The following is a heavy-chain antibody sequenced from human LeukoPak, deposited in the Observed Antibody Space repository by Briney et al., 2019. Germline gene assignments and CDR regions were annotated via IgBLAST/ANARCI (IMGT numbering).Heavy chain of an antibody. CDR1: GFTFRSYS. Sequence: GGSLRLSCAASGFTFRSYSMNWVRQAPGKGLEWVSYISSSSDYRYYADSVKGRFTISRDNAKDSLYLQMSSLRAEDTAVYYCARALYDFWSGYYPIFDYWGQGTLVTVSS. CDR3: ARALYDFWSGYYPIFDY. J-gene: IGHJ4*02. D-gene: IGHD3-3*01. V-gene: IGHV3-21*01. CDR2: ISSSSDYR.